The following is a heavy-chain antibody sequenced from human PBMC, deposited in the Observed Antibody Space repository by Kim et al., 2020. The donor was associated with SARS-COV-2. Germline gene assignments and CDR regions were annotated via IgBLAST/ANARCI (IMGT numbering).Heavy chain of an antibody. CDR1: GFIFSNYA. CDR2: ISASGDRT. D-gene: IGHD2-15*01. Sequence: GGSLRLSCAASGFIFSNYAMNWVRLAPGKGLEWVSAISASGDRTYYADSEKGRFTISRDNSNLYLQMNSLRAEDTAIYYCATYVVVAGTRYFDLWGRGT. V-gene: IGHV3-23*01. CDR3: ATYVVVAGTRYFDL. J-gene: IGHJ2*01.